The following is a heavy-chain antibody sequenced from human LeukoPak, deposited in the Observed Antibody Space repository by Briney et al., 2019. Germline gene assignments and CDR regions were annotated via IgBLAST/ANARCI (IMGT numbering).Heavy chain of an antibody. CDR3: ARARRRKYYYDSSGYSPFDY. D-gene: IGHD3-22*01. V-gene: IGHV4-30-2*01. CDR1: GGAISSGGYS. Sequence: PSQTLSLTCAVSGGAISSGGYSWSWIRQPPGKGLEWIGYIYHSGSTYYNPSLKSRVTISVDTSKNQFSLKLSSVTAADTAVYYCARARRRKYYYDSSGYSPFDYWGQGTLVTVSS. CDR2: IYHSGST. J-gene: IGHJ4*02.